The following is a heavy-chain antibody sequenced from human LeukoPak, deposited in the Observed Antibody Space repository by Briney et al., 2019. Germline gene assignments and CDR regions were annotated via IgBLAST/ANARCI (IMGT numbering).Heavy chain of an antibody. V-gene: IGHV4-59*08. CDR2: IYYCGCT. CDR3: TRHSSGGSCYHTFDY. J-gene: IGHJ4*01. Sequence: PSETVSLTCTVSGGSISSYYGSWMRQPPGKGLEGIGYIYYCGCTNYNPSLKGRVTISVDTSKNLFSLKLSSVTAADTAVYNSTRHSSGGSCYHTFDYWGQGTLVTVSS. CDR1: GGSISSYY. D-gene: IGHD2-15*01.